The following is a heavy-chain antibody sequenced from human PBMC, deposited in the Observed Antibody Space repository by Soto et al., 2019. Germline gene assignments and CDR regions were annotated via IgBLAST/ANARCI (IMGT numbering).Heavy chain of an antibody. CDR3: ARGENLSPSQWFDP. CDR1: GGSISSGGYY. CDR2: IYYSGST. D-gene: IGHD3-3*02. Sequence: SETLSLTCTVSGGSISSGGYYWSWIRQHPGKGLEWIGYIYYSGSTYYNPSLKSRVTISVDTSKNQFSLKLSSVTAADTAVYYCARGENLSPSQWFDPWGQGTLVTVSS. J-gene: IGHJ5*02. V-gene: IGHV4-31*03.